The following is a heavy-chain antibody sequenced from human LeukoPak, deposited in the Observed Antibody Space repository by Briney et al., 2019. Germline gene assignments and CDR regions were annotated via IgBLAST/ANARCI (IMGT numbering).Heavy chain of an antibody. J-gene: IGHJ1*01. CDR3: ARDREVPTPDEYFEH. Sequence: PGGSLRLSCAASGFTFSTYWMTWVRQAPGKGLEWVANIKQDGSEKYYVDSVKGRFTVSRDNAKNSVFLRMNSLRADDTAVYYCARDREVPTPDEYFEHWGQGTLVTVSS. CDR2: IKQDGSEK. V-gene: IGHV3-7*01. D-gene: IGHD5-24*01. CDR1: GFTFSTYW.